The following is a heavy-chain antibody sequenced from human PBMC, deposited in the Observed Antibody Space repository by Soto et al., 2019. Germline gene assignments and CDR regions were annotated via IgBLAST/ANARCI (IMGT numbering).Heavy chain of an antibody. Sequence: QVQLVQSGAEVKKPGSSVKVSCKASGGTFSNYAITWVRQAPGQGLEWATRIIPIFGTTNVAQKFQGRVTVTADESTTTAYMELSGLRSDDTAVYYCAKDGGADGYFGNWLDPWGQGTQVTVSS. CDR1: GGTFSNYA. CDR2: IIPIFGTT. CDR3: AKDGGADGYFGNWLDP. J-gene: IGHJ5*02. V-gene: IGHV1-69*15. D-gene: IGHD5-12*01.